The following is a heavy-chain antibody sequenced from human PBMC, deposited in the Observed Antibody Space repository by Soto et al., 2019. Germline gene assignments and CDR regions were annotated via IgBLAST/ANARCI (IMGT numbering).Heavy chain of an antibody. CDR2: ISSSSSYI. CDR1: GFTLSSYS. V-gene: IGHV3-21*01. D-gene: IGHD6-13*01. J-gene: IGHJ4*02. Sequence: GGSLRLSCAASGFTLSSYSVNWVRQAPGKGLEWVSSISSSSSYIYYADSVKGRFTISRDNAKNSLYLQMNSLRAEDTAVYYCARDDSSSWHGSFDYWGQGTLVTVSS. CDR3: ARDDSSSWHGSFDY.